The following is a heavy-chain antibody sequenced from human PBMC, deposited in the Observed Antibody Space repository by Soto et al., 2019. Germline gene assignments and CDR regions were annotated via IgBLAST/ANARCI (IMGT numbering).Heavy chain of an antibody. D-gene: IGHD3-3*02. Sequence: QVQLVQSGAEMKKPGASVKVSCKASGYTFTTYGISWVRQAPGQGLEWMGWISAYNGNTHYAQKLQGRVTLTTDTSTSPAYVELRSLRSDDTAVYYCAREHFPSTGDSFDYWGQGPLVTVSS. CDR3: AREHFPSTGDSFDY. J-gene: IGHJ4*02. V-gene: IGHV1-18*04. CDR2: ISAYNGNT. CDR1: GYTFTTYG.